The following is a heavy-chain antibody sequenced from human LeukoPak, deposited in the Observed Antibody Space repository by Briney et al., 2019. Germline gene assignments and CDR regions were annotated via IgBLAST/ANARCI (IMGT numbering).Heavy chain of an antibody. CDR3: TTIDGYTQPTDY. V-gene: IGHV3-15*01. CDR2: IKRKTDGGTT. D-gene: IGHD5-24*01. J-gene: IGHJ4*02. Sequence: GSLRHSCVASGFTFSNAWMSWVRPAPGKGLWWVGRIKRKTDGGTTDYAAPVKGRFTISRDDTKNTLYLRMNSLKTEDTAVYYCTTIDGYTQPTDYWGQGTLVTVSS. CDR1: GFTFSNAW.